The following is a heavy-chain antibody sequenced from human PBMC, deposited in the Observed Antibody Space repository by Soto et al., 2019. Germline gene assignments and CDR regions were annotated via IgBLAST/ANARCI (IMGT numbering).Heavy chain of an antibody. V-gene: IGHV3-11*06. Sequence: GGSLRLSCAASGFIFSDYYMSWVRQTPGKGLEWVSYISTRSTYTNYADSVKGRFTISSDNAKNSLYLQMDSLRVEDTAVYYCARDLAWKRGKVGRYYYGMDVWGQGTTVTVSS. CDR1: GFIFSDYY. J-gene: IGHJ6*02. D-gene: IGHD1-1*01. CDR3: ARDLAWKRGKVGRYYYGMDV. CDR2: ISTRSTYT.